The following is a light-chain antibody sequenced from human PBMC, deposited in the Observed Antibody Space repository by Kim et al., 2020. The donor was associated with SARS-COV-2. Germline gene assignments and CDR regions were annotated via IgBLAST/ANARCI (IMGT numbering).Light chain of an antibody. V-gene: IGLV2-14*01. J-gene: IGLJ1*01. CDR2: XVX. CDR1: TXDVGXXKS. CDR3: SSHTTSSTYX. Sequence: QSALTQPASVSGSPGQSITISCTGTTXDVGXXKSXXXYQQHPGKAPKLIIYXVXERASGVSNRFSXSQSGXXASLTXSGLRAEDGADYYXSSHTTSSTYXXGXGTXVT.